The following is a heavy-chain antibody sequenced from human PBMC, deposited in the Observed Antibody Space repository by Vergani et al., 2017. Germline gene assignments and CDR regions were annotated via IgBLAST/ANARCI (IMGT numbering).Heavy chain of an antibody. CDR2: ISFDGTNE. D-gene: IGHD2-2*02. CDR1: GFALNRHA. V-gene: IGHV3-30-3*01. CDR3: VRDRGLCAGGRCYTEALDD. Sequence: QVQLVESGGVVVQPGTSLRLSCVVSGFALNRHAMYCVRQAPGKGLEWVVGISFDGTNEYYPDLVKGRFTISRDIAKNTLYLQVRSLRLEDTGVYHCVRDRGLCAGGRCYTEALDDWGQGTPVTVSS. J-gene: IGHJ4*02.